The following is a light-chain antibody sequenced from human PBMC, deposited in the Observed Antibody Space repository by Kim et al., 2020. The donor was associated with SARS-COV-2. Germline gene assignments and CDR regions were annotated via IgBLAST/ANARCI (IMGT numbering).Light chain of an antibody. Sequence: EIVLTQSPGTLSLSPGERATLSCRTSQSVSSSYLGWYQQKPGQAPRLLSYGASSRATGIPDRFSGSGSGTDFTLTISRLEPEDFAVYYCQQYGSSPITFGQGTRLEIK. CDR1: QSVSSSY. V-gene: IGKV3-20*01. J-gene: IGKJ5*01. CDR3: QQYGSSPIT. CDR2: GAS.